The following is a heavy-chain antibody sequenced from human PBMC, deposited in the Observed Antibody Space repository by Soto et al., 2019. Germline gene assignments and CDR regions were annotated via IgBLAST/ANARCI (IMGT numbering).Heavy chain of an antibody. CDR2: INHSGST. D-gene: IGHD1-7*01. CDR1: GGSFSGYY. V-gene: IGHV4-34*01. J-gene: IGHJ3*02. Sequence: SETLSLTCAVYGGSFSGYYWSWIRQPPGKGLEWIGEINHSGSTNYNPSLKSRVTISVDTSKNQFSLKLSSVTAADTAVYYCARDVTGTTGAFDIWGQGTMVTVSS. CDR3: ARDVTGTTGAFDI.